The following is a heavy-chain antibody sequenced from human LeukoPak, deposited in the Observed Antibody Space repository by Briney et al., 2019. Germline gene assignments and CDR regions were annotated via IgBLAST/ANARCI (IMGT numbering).Heavy chain of an antibody. V-gene: IGHV1-2*02. CDR3: ARDLGSEGLHWFDP. CDR2: INPNSGGT. Sequence: GASVKVSCKASGYTFTGYYMHWVRQAPGQGLEWMGWINPNSGGTNYAQKFQGRVTMTRDTSTSTAYMELSRLRSDDAAVYYCARDLGSEGLHWFDPWGQGTLVTVSS. D-gene: IGHD3-10*01. J-gene: IGHJ5*02. CDR1: GYTFTGYY.